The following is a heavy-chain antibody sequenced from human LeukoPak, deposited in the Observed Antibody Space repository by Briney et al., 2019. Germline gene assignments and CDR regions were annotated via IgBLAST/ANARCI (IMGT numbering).Heavy chain of an antibody. CDR1: GFTFSSYS. CDR2: ISSSSSYI. J-gene: IGHJ6*02. D-gene: IGHD2-21*02. CDR3: VRATEGGAMDV. Sequence: GRSLRLSCAASGFTFSSYSMNWVRQAPGKGLEWVSSISSSSSYIYYADSVEGRFTISRDNAKNSLYLRLNSLRPEDTAIYYCVRATEGGAMDVWGQGTTVTVSS. V-gene: IGHV3-21*04.